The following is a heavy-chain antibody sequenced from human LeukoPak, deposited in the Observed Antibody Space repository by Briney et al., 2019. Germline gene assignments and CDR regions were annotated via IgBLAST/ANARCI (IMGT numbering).Heavy chain of an antibody. J-gene: IGHJ4*02. Sequence: ASVTVSFTPTVYTFTISGISWVRQPPGQGQEWMGWSDAYNGGTNNAQKFQGRVTITTDTSTSKDSMHLRSQRSDAAAAYYYPRDRCRGDNCPPCVHWGQGTLVTVSS. CDR2: SDAYNGGT. CDR3: PRDRCRGDNCPPCVH. CDR1: VYTFTISG. V-gene: IGHV1-18*04. D-gene: IGHD1-20*01.